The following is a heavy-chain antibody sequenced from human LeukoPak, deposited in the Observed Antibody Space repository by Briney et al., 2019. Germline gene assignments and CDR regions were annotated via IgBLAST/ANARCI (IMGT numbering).Heavy chain of an antibody. Sequence: PGGSLRLSCAASGFTFSSYPMNWVRQATGRGLEWVSYISGSDNTRSYADSVKGRFTISRDNAKNSLYLQMNSLRAEDTAIYYCARGGLYAGFEWWGQGTLVTVSS. CDR3: ARGGLYAGFEW. V-gene: IGHV3-48*03. D-gene: IGHD2-8*01. CDR1: GFTFSSYP. J-gene: IGHJ4*02. CDR2: ISGSDNTR.